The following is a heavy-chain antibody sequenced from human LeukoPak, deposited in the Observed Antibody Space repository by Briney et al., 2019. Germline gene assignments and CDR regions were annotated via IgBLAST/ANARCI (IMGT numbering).Heavy chain of an antibody. CDR2: ISSSGSTI. CDR1: GFTFSSYE. Sequence: PGGSLRLSCAASGFTFSSYEMNWVRQAPGKGLEWVSYISSSGSTIYYADSVKGRFTISRDNSKNTLYLQMNSLRAEDTAVYYCARAGNGGNSVGWYFDLWGRGTLVTVSS. V-gene: IGHV3-48*03. J-gene: IGHJ2*01. D-gene: IGHD4-23*01. CDR3: ARAGNGGNSVGWYFDL.